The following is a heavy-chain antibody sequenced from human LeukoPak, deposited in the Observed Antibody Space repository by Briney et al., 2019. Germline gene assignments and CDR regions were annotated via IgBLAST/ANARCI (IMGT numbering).Heavy chain of an antibody. CDR1: GFTFSSSA. CDR2: ISGSGDST. V-gene: IGHV3-23*01. J-gene: IGHJ3*02. Sequence: PGGSLRLSCAASGFTFSSSAMSWVRQAPGKGLEWVSVISGSGDSTYYADSVKGRFTISRDNSKNTLYLQMNSLRAEDTAIYYCAKDRESIVVVTAFDIWGQGTMVTVSS. D-gene: IGHD2-21*02. CDR3: AKDRESIVVVTAFDI.